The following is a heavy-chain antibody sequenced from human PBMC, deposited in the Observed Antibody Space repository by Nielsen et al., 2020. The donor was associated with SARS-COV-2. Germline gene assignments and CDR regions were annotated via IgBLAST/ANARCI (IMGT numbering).Heavy chain of an antibody. V-gene: IGHV3-23*01. J-gene: IGHJ4*02. CDR3: AKVAPGDYGAQREGTFDY. CDR2: ISGSGGST. Sequence: GESLKISCAASGFTFSSYSMNWVRQAPGKGLEWVSAISGSGGSTYYADSVKGRFTISRDNSKNTLYLQMNSLRAEDTAVYYCAKVAPGDYGAQREGTFDYWGQGTLVTVSS. D-gene: IGHD4-17*01. CDR1: GFTFSSYS.